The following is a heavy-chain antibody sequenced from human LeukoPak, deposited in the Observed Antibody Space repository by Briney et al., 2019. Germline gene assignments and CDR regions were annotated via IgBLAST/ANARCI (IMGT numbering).Heavy chain of an antibody. Sequence: PSETLSLTCTVSGGSISSSSYYWGWIHQPPGKGLEWIGSIYYSGSTYYNPSLKSRVTISVDTSKNQFSLKLSSVTAADTAVYYCARLVAAREYFDYWGQGTLVTVSS. J-gene: IGHJ4*02. CDR2: IYYSGST. CDR3: ARLVAAREYFDY. CDR1: GGSISSSSYY. D-gene: IGHD6-6*01. V-gene: IGHV4-39*01.